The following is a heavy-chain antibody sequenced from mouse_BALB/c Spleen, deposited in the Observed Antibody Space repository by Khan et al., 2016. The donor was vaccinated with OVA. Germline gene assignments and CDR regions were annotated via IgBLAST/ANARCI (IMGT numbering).Heavy chain of an antibody. CDR2: IYPGSGSS. Sequence: QVQLQQPGAELVKPGTSVNLSCKASGYNFTSYWINWVKMTPGQGLEWIGDIYPGSGSSYYNEMFKSKATLTVDTSSSTAYMQLSRLASEDSALYYCARRSYYGTRNFDVWGAGTTVTVSS. CDR3: ARRSYYGTRNFDV. CDR1: GYNFTSYW. J-gene: IGHJ1*01. D-gene: IGHD1-1*01. V-gene: IGHV1-55*01.